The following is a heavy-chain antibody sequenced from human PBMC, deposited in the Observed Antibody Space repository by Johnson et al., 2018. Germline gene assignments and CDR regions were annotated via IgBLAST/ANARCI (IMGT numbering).Heavy chain of an antibody. CDR2: IIPIFGTA. Sequence: QVQLVQSGAEVKKPGSSVKVSCKASGGTFSSYAISWVRQAPGQGLEWTGGIIPIFGTANYAQKFQGRVTITADESTSTAYMGLSSLRSEDTAVYYCASPNYGSGSYYPGYYGMDVWGQGTTVTVSS. V-gene: IGHV1-69*12. CDR1: GGTFSSYA. D-gene: IGHD3-10*01. CDR3: ASPNYGSGSYYPGYYGMDV. J-gene: IGHJ6*02.